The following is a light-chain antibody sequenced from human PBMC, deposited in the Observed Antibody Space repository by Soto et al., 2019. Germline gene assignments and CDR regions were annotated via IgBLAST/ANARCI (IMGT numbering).Light chain of an antibody. CDR1: RSFASSY. Sequence: EIVLTQSPVTLSLSPGERATLSCRPSRSFASSYLGWYQQKPGQAPRLLIYAASTRATGIPDRFSGSGSATDFTLTISRLEPEDSAVYYCQHYDSSPPYTFGQGTKLEIK. CDR2: AAS. CDR3: QHYDSSPPYT. V-gene: IGKV3-20*01. J-gene: IGKJ2*01.